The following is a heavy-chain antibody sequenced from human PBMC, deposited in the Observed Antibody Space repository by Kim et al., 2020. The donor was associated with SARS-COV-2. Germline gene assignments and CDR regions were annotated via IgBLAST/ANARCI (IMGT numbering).Heavy chain of an antibody. D-gene: IGHD5-12*01. CDR1: GFTFSNAW. CDR3: TTVGGYSAYDPETYF. V-gene: IGHV3-15*01. J-gene: IGHJ4*01. Sequence: GGSLRLSCAAFGFTFSNAWMNWVRQAPGKGLEWVGRIKIKTDGGTADYAAPVKGRFTISRDDSKNTLYLQMNSLKTEDTAVYYCTTVGGYSAYDPETYF. CDR2: IKIKTDGGTA.